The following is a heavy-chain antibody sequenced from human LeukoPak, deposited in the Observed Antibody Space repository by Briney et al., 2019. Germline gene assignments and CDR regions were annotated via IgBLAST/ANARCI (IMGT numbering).Heavy chain of an antibody. CDR1: GYTFTDYY. Sequence: ASVKVSCKASGYTFTDYYMHWVHQAPGKGLEWMGRVDPEDGETIYAEKFQGRVTITADTSTNTAYMELSSLRSEDTAVYYCATSFCNSTNCRDTFDIWGQGTMVTVSS. CDR3: ATSFCNSTNCRDTFDI. J-gene: IGHJ3*02. D-gene: IGHD2-2*01. CDR2: VDPEDGET. V-gene: IGHV1-69-2*01.